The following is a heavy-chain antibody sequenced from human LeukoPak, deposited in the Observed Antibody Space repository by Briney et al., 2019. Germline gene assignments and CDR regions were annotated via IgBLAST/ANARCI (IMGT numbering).Heavy chain of an antibody. V-gene: IGHV3-30-3*01. D-gene: IGHD5-12*01. CDR1: GFTFSTYA. CDR3: ARDPNSGYDMVWYLDL. J-gene: IGHJ2*01. Sequence: GRSPRLSCAGSGFTFSTYAMHWVRQAPGKGLEWVAVISSDGTKKYYVDSVKGRFTISRDNSKDMLYLQMNSLRVDDTAVYYCARDPNSGYDMVWYLDLWGRGTLVTVSS. CDR2: ISSDGTKK.